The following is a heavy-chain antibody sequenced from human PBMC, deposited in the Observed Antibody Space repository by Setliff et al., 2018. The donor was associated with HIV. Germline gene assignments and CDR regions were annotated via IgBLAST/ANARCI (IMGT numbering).Heavy chain of an antibody. Sequence: SETLSLTCTVSGGSVSNYYWTWIRQSAGKGLEWIGHINTSGSTKYNPSLKSRLTMSVDSSGNQFSLTLTSVTAADTAVYYCARDPNIGWYYLDFWGPGALVTVS. D-gene: IGHD6-19*01. CDR1: GGSVSNYY. CDR3: ARDPNIGWYYLDF. J-gene: IGHJ4*02. V-gene: IGHV4-4*07. CDR2: INTSGST.